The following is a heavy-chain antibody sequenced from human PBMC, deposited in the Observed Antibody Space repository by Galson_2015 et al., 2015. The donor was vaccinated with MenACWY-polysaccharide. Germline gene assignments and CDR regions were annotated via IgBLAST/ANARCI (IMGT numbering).Heavy chain of an antibody. CDR3: ARDVTSGDSSSGWDYFSYYGMDV. V-gene: IGHV3-21*01. D-gene: IGHD6-13*01. Sequence: SLRLSCAASGFTFSSYSMNWVRQAPGKGLEWVSSISSSSSYIYYADSVKGRFTISRDNAKNSLYLQMNSLRAQDTAVYYCARDVTSGDSSSGWDYFSYYGMDVWGQGTTVTVSS. CDR2: ISSSSSYI. CDR1: GFTFSSYS. J-gene: IGHJ6*02.